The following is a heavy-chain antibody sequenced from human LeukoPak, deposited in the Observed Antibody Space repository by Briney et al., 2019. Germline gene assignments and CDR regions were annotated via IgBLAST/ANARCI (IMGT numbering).Heavy chain of an antibody. CDR1: GGSFSGYY. CDR2: INHSGST. J-gene: IGHJ6*03. D-gene: IGHD2-15*01. V-gene: IGHV4-34*01. Sequence: SETLSLTCAVYGGSFSGYYWSWIRQPPGKGLEWIGEINHSGSTNYNPSLKSRVTISVDTSKNQFSPKLSSVTAADTAVYYCARGYCSGGSCYYMDVWGKGTTVTVSS. CDR3: ARGYCSGGSCYYMDV.